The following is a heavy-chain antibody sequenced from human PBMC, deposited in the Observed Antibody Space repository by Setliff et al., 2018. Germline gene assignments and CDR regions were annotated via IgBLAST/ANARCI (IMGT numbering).Heavy chain of an antibody. J-gene: IGHJ4*02. V-gene: IGHV3-48*01. CDR1: GFTFSSYS. Sequence: GGSLRLSCAASGFTFSSYSMNWVRQAPGKGLEWVSYISSSSSTIYYADSVKGRFTISRDNAKNSLYLQMNSLRAEDTAVYYCARGYGGGAPDYWGQGTLVTVSS. CDR2: ISSSSSTI. CDR3: ARGYGGGAPDY. D-gene: IGHD3-10*01.